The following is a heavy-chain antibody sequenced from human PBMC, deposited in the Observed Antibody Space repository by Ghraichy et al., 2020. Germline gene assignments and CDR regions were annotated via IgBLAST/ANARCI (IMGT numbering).Heavy chain of an antibody. J-gene: IGHJ4*02. CDR3: ARLPGATVDY. V-gene: IGHV4-39*01. Sequence: SQTLSLTCTVSGGSISSSSYYWGWIRQPPGKGLEWIGSIYCSGSTYYSPSLKSRVTISVDPSQNQFSLKLSSVTAADSAVYYCARLPGATVDYWGQGTLVTVSS. CDR1: GGSISSSSYY. D-gene: IGHD4/OR15-4a*01. CDR2: IYCSGST.